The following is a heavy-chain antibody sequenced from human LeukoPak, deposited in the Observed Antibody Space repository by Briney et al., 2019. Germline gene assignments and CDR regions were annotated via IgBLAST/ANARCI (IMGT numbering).Heavy chain of an antibody. Sequence: SETLSLTCTVSGGSISSGDYYWSWIRQPPGKGLEWIGYIYYSGSTYYNPSLKSRVTISVDTSKNQFSLKLSSVTAADTAVYYCASGRDRSSWYRPAPIDYWGQGTLVTVSS. CDR3: ASGRDRSSWYRPAPIDY. D-gene: IGHD6-13*01. J-gene: IGHJ4*02. CDR1: GGSISSGDYY. V-gene: IGHV4-30-4*08. CDR2: IYYSGST.